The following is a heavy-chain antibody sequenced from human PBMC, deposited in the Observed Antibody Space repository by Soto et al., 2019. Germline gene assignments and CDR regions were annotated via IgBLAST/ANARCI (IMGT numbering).Heavy chain of an antibody. J-gene: IGHJ5*02. Sequence: SENLSLTCTFSVDSVSSSGYYCGWFRQSPGKRLEWIGSVSFSGSKYYNPSLRSRVTFSVDTSKTLISLKLRSLTAADTAVYYCSRESTWQGSDWLYPWSQRT. D-gene: IGHD6-19*01. CDR3: SRESTWQGSDWLYP. CDR1: VDSVSSSGYY. CDR2: VSFSGSK. V-gene: IGHV4-39*02.